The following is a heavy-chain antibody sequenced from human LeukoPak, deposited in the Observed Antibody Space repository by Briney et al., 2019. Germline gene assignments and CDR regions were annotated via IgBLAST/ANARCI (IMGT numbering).Heavy chain of an antibody. CDR1: GGSISSYY. D-gene: IGHD6-6*01. CDR2: IYTSGST. Sequence: SETLSLTCTASGGSISSYYWSWIRQPAGKGLEWIGRIYTSGSTNYDPSLKSRVTMSVDTSKNQFSLKLSSVTAADTAVYYCAREYSSSQSFDPWGQGTLVTVSS. CDR3: AREYSSSQSFDP. V-gene: IGHV4-4*07. J-gene: IGHJ5*02.